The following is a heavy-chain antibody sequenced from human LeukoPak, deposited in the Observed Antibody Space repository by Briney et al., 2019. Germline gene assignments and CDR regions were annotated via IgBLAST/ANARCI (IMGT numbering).Heavy chain of an antibody. CDR1: GGSISSYY. CDR2: IYNSGST. V-gene: IGHV4-59*12. CDR3: ARGRSWNGSFDY. J-gene: IGHJ4*02. Sequence: PSETLSLTCSVSGGSISSYYWSWIRQPPGKGLEWIGYIYNSGSTKYNPSLKSRVTISVDTSKNQFSLKLSSVTAADTAVYYCARGRSWNGSFDYWGQGTLVTVSS. D-gene: IGHD1-1*01.